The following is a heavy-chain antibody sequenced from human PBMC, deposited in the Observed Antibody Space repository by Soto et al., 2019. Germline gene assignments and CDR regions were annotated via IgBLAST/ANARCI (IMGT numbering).Heavy chain of an antibody. D-gene: IGHD5-12*01. V-gene: IGHV4-59*08. CDR3: ARRDIVATNDAFDI. CDR2: IYYSGST. Sequence: PSETLSLTCTVSGGSISSYYWSWIRQPPGKGLEWIGYIYYSGSTNYNPSLKSRVTISVDTSKNQFSLKLSSVTAADTAVYYCARRDIVATNDAFDIWGQGTMVT. CDR1: GGSISSYY. J-gene: IGHJ3*02.